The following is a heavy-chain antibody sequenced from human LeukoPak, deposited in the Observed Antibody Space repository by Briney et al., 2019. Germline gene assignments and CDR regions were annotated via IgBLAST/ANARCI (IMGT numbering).Heavy chain of an antibody. D-gene: IGHD2-2*01. CDR1: GGSISSSSYY. J-gene: IGHJ5*02. V-gene: IGHV4-39*01. Sequence: SETLSLTCTVSGGSISSSSYYWGWIRQPPGKGLEWIGSIYYSGSTYYNPFLKSRVTISVDTSKNQFSLKLSSVTAADTAVYYCARGKHIVVVPAANNWFDPWGQGTLVTVSS. CDR3: ARGKHIVVVPAANNWFDP. CDR2: IYYSGST.